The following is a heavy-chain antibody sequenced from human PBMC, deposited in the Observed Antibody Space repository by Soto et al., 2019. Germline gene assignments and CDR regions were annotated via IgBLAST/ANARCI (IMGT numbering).Heavy chain of an antibody. V-gene: IGHV4-61*01. CDR3: ARDRSDDLNSLDAFDS. CDR2: IYHSGTT. Sequence: QVQLQESGPGLVKPSETLSLTCTVSGGSVSIGSHYWSWIRQSPGRGLEWIAYIYHSGTTDYNPSLKSRVAISIDLSKNQFSLRLHSVTAAVTAGYYCARDRSDDLNSLDAFDSWGQGTMVSVSS. CDR1: GGSVSIGSHY. J-gene: IGHJ3*02. D-gene: IGHD1-1*01.